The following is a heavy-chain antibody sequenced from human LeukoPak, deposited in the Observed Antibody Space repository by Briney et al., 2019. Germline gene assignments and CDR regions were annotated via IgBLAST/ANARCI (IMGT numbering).Heavy chain of an antibody. CDR2: IYSDGNT. J-gene: IGHJ4*02. V-gene: IGHV3-53*01. D-gene: IGHD6-19*01. Sequence: PGGSLRLSCAASGFTVSTNSMSWVRQAPGKGLEWVSVIYSDGNTYYADSVKGRFSISRDNSKNTLYLQMNSLRAEDTAVYYCAREGAVAGRGYFDYWGQGTLVTVSS. CDR1: GFTVSTNS. CDR3: AREGAVAGRGYFDY.